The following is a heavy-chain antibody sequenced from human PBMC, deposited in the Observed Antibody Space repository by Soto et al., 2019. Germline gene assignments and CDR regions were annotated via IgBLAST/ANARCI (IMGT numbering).Heavy chain of an antibody. Sequence: GGSLRLSCAASGFTFSSYAMHWVRQAPGKGLEWVAVISYDGSNKYYADSVKGRFTISRDNSKNTLYLQMNSLRAEDTAVYYCARVKLRSGSYYFDYWGQGTLVTVSS. V-gene: IGHV3-30*04. J-gene: IGHJ4*02. D-gene: IGHD1-26*01. CDR3: ARVKLRSGSYYFDY. CDR2: ISYDGSNK. CDR1: GFTFSSYA.